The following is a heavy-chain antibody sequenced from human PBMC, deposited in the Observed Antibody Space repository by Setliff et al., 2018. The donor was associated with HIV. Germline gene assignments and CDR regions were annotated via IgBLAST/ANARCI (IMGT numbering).Heavy chain of an antibody. J-gene: IGHJ6*02. CDR2: ITDGGAT. V-gene: IGHV4-34*01. CDR1: GGSFSGYY. Sequence: SETLSLTCAVDGGSFSGYYWSWIRQSPGKGLEWIGEITDGGATDYNPTLKSRVSISLDTSNKQFSLKLTSVTAADTAVYYCARGSSCIGGNCLLYYYYYYGLDVWGQGTTVTVSS. D-gene: IGHD2-15*01. CDR3: ARGSSCIGGNCLLYYYYYYGLDV.